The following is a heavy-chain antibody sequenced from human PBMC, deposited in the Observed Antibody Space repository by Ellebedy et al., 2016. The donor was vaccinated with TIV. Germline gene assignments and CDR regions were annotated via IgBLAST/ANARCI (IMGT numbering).Heavy chain of an antibody. D-gene: IGHD2-15*01. CDR2: IKQDESEI. CDR3: AKDNEGFCSGGTCHYPDS. Sequence: GESLKISCAASGFTFSSYGMSWVRQAPGKGLEWVATIKQDESEIYYVDSVKGRFTISRDDSKNTLSLQMNSLGIEDTAVYYCAKDNEGFCSGGTCHYPDSWGQGTLVTVSS. J-gene: IGHJ4*02. V-gene: IGHV3-7*04. CDR1: GFTFSSYG.